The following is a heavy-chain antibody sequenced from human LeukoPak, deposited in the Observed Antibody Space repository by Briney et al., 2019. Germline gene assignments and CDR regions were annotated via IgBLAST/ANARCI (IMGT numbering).Heavy chain of an antibody. CDR1: GDSVSSNSAA. CDR3: ARDGLERGPYYYGSGTPGYFDY. CDR2: TYYRSKWYN. Sequence: SQTLSLTCAISGDSVSSNSAAWNWIRQSPSRGLEWLGRTYYRSKWYNDYAVSVKSRITINPDTSKNQFSLRLNSVTPEDTAVYYCARDGLERGPYYYGSGTPGYFDYWGQGTLVTVSS. J-gene: IGHJ4*02. V-gene: IGHV6-1*01. D-gene: IGHD3-10*01.